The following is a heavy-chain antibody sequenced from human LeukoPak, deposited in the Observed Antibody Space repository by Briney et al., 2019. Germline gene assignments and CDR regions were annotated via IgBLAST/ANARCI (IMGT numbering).Heavy chain of an antibody. Sequence: ASVKVSCKVSGYTLTELSMHWVRQAPGQGLEWMGILNPSSGSTTYAQNFQGRVTMTRDTSTRTVYMELSSLRSEDTAVYYCAKVLEKYTDRSGYDAFDIWGHGTMVTVSS. V-gene: IGHV1-46*01. D-gene: IGHD3-22*01. J-gene: IGHJ3*02. CDR2: LNPSSGST. CDR3: AKVLEKYTDRSGYDAFDI. CDR1: GYTLTELS.